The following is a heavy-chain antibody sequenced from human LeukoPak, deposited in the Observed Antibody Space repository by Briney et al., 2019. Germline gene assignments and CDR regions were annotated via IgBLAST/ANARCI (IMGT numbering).Heavy chain of an antibody. Sequence: GGSLRLSCAASGFTFSSYAMSWVRQAPGKGLEWASAISGSGGSTYYADSVKGRFTISRDNSKNTLYLQMNSLRAEDTAVYYCAKYDDYGDYGPYYYGMDVWGQGTTVTVSS. CDR3: AKYDDYGDYGPYYYGMDV. V-gene: IGHV3-23*01. CDR2: ISGSGGST. J-gene: IGHJ6*02. D-gene: IGHD4-17*01. CDR1: GFTFSSYA.